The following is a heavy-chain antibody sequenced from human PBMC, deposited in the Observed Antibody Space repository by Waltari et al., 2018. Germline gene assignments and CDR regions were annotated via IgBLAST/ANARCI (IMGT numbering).Heavy chain of an antibody. CDR1: GYSFTSYW. D-gene: IGHD2-2*01. CDR3: ARLEVEPRYLDPRHFDY. V-gene: IGHV5-51*01. Sequence: EVQLVQSGAEVKKPGESLKISCKGSGYSFTSYWIGWVRQMPGKGLEWMGIIYPGDSDTRYSPSFQGQVTISADKSISTAYLQWSSLKASDTAMYYCARLEVEPRYLDPRHFDYWGQGTLVTVSS. J-gene: IGHJ4*02. CDR2: IYPGDSDT.